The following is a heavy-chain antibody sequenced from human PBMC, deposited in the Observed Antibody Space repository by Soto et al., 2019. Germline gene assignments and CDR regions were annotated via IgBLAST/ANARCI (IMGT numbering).Heavy chain of an antibody. J-gene: IGHJ3*02. D-gene: IGHD3-22*01. V-gene: IGHV3-43*01. CDR2: ISWDGGST. Sequence: GGSLRLSCAASGFTFDDYTMHWVRQAPGKGLEWVSLISWDGGSTYYADSVKGRFTISRDNSKNSLHLQMNSLRTEDTALYYCANGPSRYYYDSSGYYRDAFDIWGQGTMVTVSS. CDR3: ANGPSRYYYDSSGYYRDAFDI. CDR1: GFTFDDYT.